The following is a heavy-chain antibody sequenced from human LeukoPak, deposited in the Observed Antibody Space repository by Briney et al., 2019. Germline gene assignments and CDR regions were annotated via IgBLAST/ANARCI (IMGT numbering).Heavy chain of an antibody. J-gene: IGHJ4*02. V-gene: IGHV3-30-3*01. Sequence: PGGSLRLSCAASGFTFSSYAMHWVRQVPGKGLEWVAVISYDGSNKYYADSVKGRFTISRDNSKNTLYLQMNSLRAEDTAVYYCARAPTYYYDSSGYSYYFDYWGQGTLVTVSS. CDR1: GFTFSSYA. D-gene: IGHD3-22*01. CDR2: ISYDGSNK. CDR3: ARAPTYYYDSSGYSYYFDY.